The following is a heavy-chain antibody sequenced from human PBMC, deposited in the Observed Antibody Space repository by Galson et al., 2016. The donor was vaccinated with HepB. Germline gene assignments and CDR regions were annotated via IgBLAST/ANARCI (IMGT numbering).Heavy chain of an antibody. D-gene: IGHD3-10*01. Sequence: SVKVSCKASGYTFTDYYIHWVRQAPGQGLEWMGWINPSSGGTKYVQKFQGRVTMTGDTSINTAYMKLTRVRSDDTAVYYCSRHHQRSGSGSYHSDFDYWGQGTLVTVAS. CDR2: INPSSGGT. J-gene: IGHJ4*02. CDR3: SRHHQRSGSGSYHSDFDY. V-gene: IGHV1-2*02. CDR1: GYTFTDYY.